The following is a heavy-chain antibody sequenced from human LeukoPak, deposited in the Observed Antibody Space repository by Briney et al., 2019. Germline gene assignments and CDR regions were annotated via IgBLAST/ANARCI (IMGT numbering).Heavy chain of an antibody. CDR3: ARDIESYHPEYWFDP. CDR2: IWYEGSNK. D-gene: IGHD2-2*01. Sequence: PGGSLKLSWEASGFTFSTFGMQWVRQAPGKGLGWVAVIWYEGSNKYYADSVKGRFTISRDNSKNTLYLQMNSLRAEDTALYYCARDIESYHPEYWFDPWGRGTLVTVSS. CDR1: GFTFSTFG. V-gene: IGHV3-33*01. J-gene: IGHJ5*02.